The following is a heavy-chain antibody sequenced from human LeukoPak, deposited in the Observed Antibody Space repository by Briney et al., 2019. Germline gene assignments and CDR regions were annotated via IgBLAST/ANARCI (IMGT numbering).Heavy chain of an antibody. V-gene: IGHV4-39*07. J-gene: IGHJ6*03. D-gene: IGHD3-3*01. CDR1: GGSISSSSYY. Sequence: SETLSLTCTVSGGSISSSSYYWGWIRQPPGKGLEWIGSIYYSGSTYYNPSLKSRVTISVDTSKNQFSLKLSSVTAADTAVYYCAQKRRITIFGVVISLMDVWGKGTTVTVSS. CDR2: IYYSGST. CDR3: AQKRRITIFGVVISLMDV.